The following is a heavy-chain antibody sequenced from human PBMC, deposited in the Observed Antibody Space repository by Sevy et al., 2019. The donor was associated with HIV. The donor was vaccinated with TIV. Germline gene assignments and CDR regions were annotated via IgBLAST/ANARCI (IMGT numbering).Heavy chain of an antibody. CDR1: GFTFSSYG. J-gene: IGHJ4*02. CDR2: IWYDGSNK. CDR3: ARDPSTYYYDSSGHRFDY. D-gene: IGHD3-22*01. Sequence: GGSLRLSCAASGFTFSSYGMHWLRQAPGKGLEWVAVIWYDGSNKYYADSVKGRFTISRDNSKNTLYLQMNSLRAEDTAVYYCARDPSTYYYDSSGHRFDYWGQRTLVTVSS. V-gene: IGHV3-33*01.